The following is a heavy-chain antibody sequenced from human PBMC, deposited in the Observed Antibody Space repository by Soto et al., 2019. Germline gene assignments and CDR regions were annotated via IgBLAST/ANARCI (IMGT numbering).Heavy chain of an antibody. J-gene: IGHJ4*02. D-gene: IGHD3-9*01. CDR1: GFTFSSYA. CDR3: ATDYDILTGYPPVDY. V-gene: IGHV3-30-3*01. Sequence: GGSLRLSCAASGFTFSSYAMHWVHQAPGKGLEWVAVISYDGSNKYYADSVKGRFTISRDNSKNTLYLQMNSLRAEDTAVYYCATDYDILTGYPPVDYWGQGTLVTVSS. CDR2: ISYDGSNK.